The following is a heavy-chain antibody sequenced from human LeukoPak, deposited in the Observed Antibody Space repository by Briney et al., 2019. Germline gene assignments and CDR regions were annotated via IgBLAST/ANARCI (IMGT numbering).Heavy chain of an antibody. J-gene: IGHJ4*02. CDR3: AKDITPYYYDSSGYEASFDY. D-gene: IGHD3-22*01. Sequence: GGSLRLSCAASGFTFDDYAMHCVRQAPGKGLEWVSLISGDGGSTYYADSVKGRFTISRDNSKNSLYLQMNSLRTEDTALYYCAKDITPYYYDSSGYEASFDYWGQGTLVTVSS. V-gene: IGHV3-43*02. CDR2: ISGDGGST. CDR1: GFTFDDYA.